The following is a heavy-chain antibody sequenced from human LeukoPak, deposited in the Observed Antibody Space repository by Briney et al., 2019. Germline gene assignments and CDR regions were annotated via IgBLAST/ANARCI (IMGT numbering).Heavy chain of an antibody. CDR3: ARSSMITSGGVIVKAFDI. Sequence: GGSLRLSCAASGFTFSSYWMSWVRQAPGKGLEWVADIKQDGSEKYYVDSVKGRFTISRDNAKNSLYLQMNSLRAEDTAVYYCARSSMITSGGVIVKAFDIWGQGTVVTVSS. CDR2: IKQDGSEK. V-gene: IGHV3-7*03. CDR1: GFTFSSYW. D-gene: IGHD3-16*02. J-gene: IGHJ3*02.